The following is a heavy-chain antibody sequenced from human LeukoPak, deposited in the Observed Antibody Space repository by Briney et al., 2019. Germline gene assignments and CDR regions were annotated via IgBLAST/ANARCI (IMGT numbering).Heavy chain of an antibody. CDR1: GDYISSGSYY. CDR3: ARQEYCYGSESFYPFDY. J-gene: IGHJ4*02. V-gene: IGHV4-39*01. CDR2: ISYSGST. Sequence: PSETLSLTCSVSGDYISSGSYYWGWIRQPPGKGLEWIGSISYSGSTYYNPSLKSRVTISVDTSKNQFSLKLNSVTAADTAVYFCARQEYCYGSESFYPFDYWGQGTLVTASS. D-gene: IGHD3-10*01.